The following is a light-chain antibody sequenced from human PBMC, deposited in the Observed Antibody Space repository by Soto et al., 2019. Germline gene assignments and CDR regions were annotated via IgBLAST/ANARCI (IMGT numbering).Light chain of an antibody. V-gene: IGKV1-39*01. Sequence: DIQMTQSPSSLSASVGDRVTIACRASQSISTYLNWYQQNPGKAPEVLIYAVSSLQRGVPSRFSGSGSGTDFTLTISSLQPEDFAAYYCQQSDSLPYTFGQGTKLEIK. J-gene: IGKJ2*01. CDR2: AVS. CDR3: QQSDSLPYT. CDR1: QSISTY.